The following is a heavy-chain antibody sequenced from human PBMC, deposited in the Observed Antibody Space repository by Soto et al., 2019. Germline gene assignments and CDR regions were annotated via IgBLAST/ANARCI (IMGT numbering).Heavy chain of an antibody. CDR3: ARDRLMRGNSYYYGMDV. CDR2: IIPGFAAP. CDR1: GGTFGTFA. V-gene: IGHV1-69*12. Sequence: QVLLVQSGAEVKKPGSSVKISRKPSGGTFGTFAITWVRLAPGRGLEWMGVIIPGFAAPTYAQTLQGRVSITADESTGTASMELSGLTFEVSAVYYCARDRLMRGNSYYYGMDVWGQGTTVTVSS. D-gene: IGHD2-21*02. J-gene: IGHJ6*02.